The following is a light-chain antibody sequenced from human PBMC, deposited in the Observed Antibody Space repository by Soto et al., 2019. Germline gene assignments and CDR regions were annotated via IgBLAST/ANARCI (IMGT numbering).Light chain of an antibody. V-gene: IGKV3-20*01. J-gene: IGKJ3*01. Sequence: EIVLTQSPGTLSLSPGERATLSSRASESVSSSYLAWYQQKPGQAPRLLIYDASRATGIPDRFSGSGSGTDFTLTITRLEPEDFAVYYCQHYGTSALFGPGTKVDI. CDR2: DAS. CDR3: QHYGTSAL. CDR1: ESVSSSY.